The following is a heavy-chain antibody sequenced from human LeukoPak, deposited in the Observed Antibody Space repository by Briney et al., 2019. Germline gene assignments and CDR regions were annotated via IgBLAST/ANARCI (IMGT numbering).Heavy chain of an antibody. V-gene: IGHV6-1*01. CDR3: ARGVRGTTAGFDS. CDR1: GDSVSSNSGA. Sequence: PSQALSLTCAISGDSVSSNSGAWNWIRQSPSRGLEWLGLTYYRSKWYNDYAVSVKSRLTINPDTSKNQFSLHLNSVTPEDTAVYYCARGVRGTTAGFDSWGQGTLVTVSS. J-gene: IGHJ4*02. D-gene: IGHD1-1*01. CDR2: TYYRSKWYN.